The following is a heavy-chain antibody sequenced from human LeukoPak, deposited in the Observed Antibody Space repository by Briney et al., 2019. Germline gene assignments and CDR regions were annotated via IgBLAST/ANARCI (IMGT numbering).Heavy chain of an antibody. CDR1: GYIFTSYA. V-gene: IGHV1-3*01. D-gene: IGHD5-12*01. J-gene: IGHJ4*02. CDR2: INAGNSNT. Sequence: ASVKVSCKASGYIFTSYAIHWVRQAPGQGLERMGWINAGNSNTKYSQKLQGRVTITRDTSASAAYMELSSLRSEDTAVYYCARGKRNSDYDYFDYWGQGTLVTVSS. CDR3: ARGKRNSDYDYFDY.